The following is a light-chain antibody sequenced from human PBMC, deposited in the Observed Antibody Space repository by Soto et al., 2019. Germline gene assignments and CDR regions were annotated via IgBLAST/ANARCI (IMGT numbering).Light chain of an antibody. Sequence: EIVLTQSPGTLSLSPGETATLSCRASQSVASNYLAWYQQTPGRAPRLLIYGALNRATGIADRFSGSGSGTDFTLTISRLKPEDFAVYYCQQSGGAPYTFGQGTKLETK. CDR3: QQSGGAPYT. CDR2: GAL. CDR1: QSVASNY. J-gene: IGKJ2*01. V-gene: IGKV3-20*01.